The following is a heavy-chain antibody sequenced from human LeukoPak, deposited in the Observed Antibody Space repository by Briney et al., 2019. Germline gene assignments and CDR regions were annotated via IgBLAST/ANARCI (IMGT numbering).Heavy chain of an antibody. Sequence: PSETLSLTCTVSGDSIRSSYWTWIRQPAGKGLEWIGRIYSTGNTNYNPSLQSRVTISVDTSKNQFSLKLSSVTAADTAVYYCAREIVLMVYAIRRTNWFNPWGQGTLVAVSS. CDR3: AREIVLMVYAIRRTNWFNP. D-gene: IGHD2-8*01. J-gene: IGHJ5*02. CDR1: GDSIRSSY. CDR2: IYSTGNT. V-gene: IGHV4-4*07.